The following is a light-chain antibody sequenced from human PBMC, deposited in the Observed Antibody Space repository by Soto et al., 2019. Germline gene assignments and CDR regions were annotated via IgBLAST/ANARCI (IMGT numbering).Light chain of an antibody. CDR2: LGS. V-gene: IGKV2-28*01. CDR1: QSLLHSNGYNY. CDR3: MQALQTPRA. J-gene: IGKJ1*01. Sequence: DIVMTQSPLSLPVTPGEPASISCRSSQSLLHSNGYNYLDWYLQKPGQSPQLLIYLGSNRASGVPDRFSGSGSGTDFTLKISRVEAEDLGVYYCMQALQTPRAFGQGTKVEIK.